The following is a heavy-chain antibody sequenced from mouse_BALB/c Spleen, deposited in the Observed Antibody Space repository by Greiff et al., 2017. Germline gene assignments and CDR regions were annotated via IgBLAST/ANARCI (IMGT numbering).Heavy chain of an antibody. CDR1: GYTFTEYI. Sequence: QVQLKESGAELVKPGASVKLSCKASGYTFTEYIIHWVKQRSGQGLEWIGWFYPGSGSIKYNEKFKDKATLTADKSSSTVYMELSRLTSEDSAVYFCARHEDDYYYGSGDYYAMDYWGQGTSVTVSS. CDR2: FYPGSGSI. V-gene: IGHV1-62-2*01. CDR3: ARHEDDYYYGSGDYYAMDY. J-gene: IGHJ4*01. D-gene: IGHD1-1*01.